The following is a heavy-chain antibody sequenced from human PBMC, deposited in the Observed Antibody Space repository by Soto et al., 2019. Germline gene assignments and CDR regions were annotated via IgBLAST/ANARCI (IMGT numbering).Heavy chain of an antibody. D-gene: IGHD3-3*01. CDR2: ILFDGSKE. CDR1: GLTFSNYA. CDR3: ARERITIFGVVTASYYYYGMDV. J-gene: IGHJ6*02. Sequence: SLKISCVVSGLTFSNYAMHWVRQAPGKGLEWVAVILFDGSKEYYADSVKGRFTISRDNSKNTLYLQMNSLRAEDTAVYYCARERITIFGVVTASYYYYGMDVWGQGTTVTVSS. V-gene: IGHV3-33*08.